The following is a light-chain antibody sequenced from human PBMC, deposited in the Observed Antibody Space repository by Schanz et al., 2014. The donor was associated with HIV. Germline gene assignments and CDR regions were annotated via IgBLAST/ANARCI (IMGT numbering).Light chain of an antibody. CDR1: QRVSSTY. J-gene: IGKJ4*01. CDR2: DTN. V-gene: IGKV3-15*01. Sequence: EIVLTQSPGTLSLSPGERATLSCRASQRVSSTYLAWYQQKPGQAPRLLMYDTNTRATGIPARISGSGSGTEFTLTISSLQSEDFVVYYCQQYDNWPPLTFGGGTKVEIK. CDR3: QQYDNWPPLT.